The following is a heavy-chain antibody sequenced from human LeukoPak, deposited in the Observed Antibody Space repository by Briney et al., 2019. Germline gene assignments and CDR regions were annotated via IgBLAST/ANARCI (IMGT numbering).Heavy chain of an antibody. V-gene: IGHV4-39*07. CDR3: AREHRGSSNSDY. D-gene: IGHD1-26*01. J-gene: IGHJ4*02. Sequence: GSLRLSCAASGFTFSSYGMHWVRQPPGKGLEWIGSVYYTGTTYYNPSLKSRVTMSVNTSKNQFSLWLNSVTAADTAVYYCAREHRGSSNSDYGGQGTLVTVSS. CDR2: VYYTGTT. CDR1: GFTFSSYG.